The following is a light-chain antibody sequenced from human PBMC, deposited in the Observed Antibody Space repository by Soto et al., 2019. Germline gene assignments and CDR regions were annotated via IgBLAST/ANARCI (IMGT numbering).Light chain of an antibody. CDR3: QKYNSAPFT. CDR2: AAS. J-gene: IGKJ3*01. CDR1: QGISNY. Sequence: DNQMAQSPSSLSASVGDRVTITCRASQGISNYLAWYQQKPGKVPKLLIFAASTLQSGVPSRFSGSQSGTDFTLTISGLQPEDVATYYCQKYNSAPFTCGRGTKVDI. V-gene: IGKV1-27*01.